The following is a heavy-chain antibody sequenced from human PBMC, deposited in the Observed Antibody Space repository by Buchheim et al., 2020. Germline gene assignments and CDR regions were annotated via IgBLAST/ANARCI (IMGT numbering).Heavy chain of an antibody. CDR3: ARDRVELRYFDWLVMSYYYYGMDV. J-gene: IGHJ6*02. D-gene: IGHD3-9*01. CDR1: DGSFSGYY. Sequence: QVQLQQWGAGLLKPSETLSLTCAVYDGSFSGYYWSWIRQPPGKGLEWIGEINHSGSTNYNPSLKSRVTISVDTSKNQFSLKLSSVTAADTAVYYCARDRVELRYFDWLVMSYYYYGMDVWGQGTT. V-gene: IGHV4-34*01. CDR2: INHSGST.